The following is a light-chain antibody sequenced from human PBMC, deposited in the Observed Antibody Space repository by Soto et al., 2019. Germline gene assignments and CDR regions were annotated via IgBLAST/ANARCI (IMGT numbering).Light chain of an antibody. J-gene: IGLJ2*01. Sequence: QSALTQPASVSGSPGQSITISCTGTSSDVGASKYVSWYQQHPGKAPKLMMYEVSNRPSGVSNRFSGSKSGNTASLTISGLQAEDEADYYCSSYTSNITVRFGGGTKLTVL. V-gene: IGLV2-14*01. CDR1: SSDVGASKY. CDR3: SSYTSNITVR. CDR2: EVS.